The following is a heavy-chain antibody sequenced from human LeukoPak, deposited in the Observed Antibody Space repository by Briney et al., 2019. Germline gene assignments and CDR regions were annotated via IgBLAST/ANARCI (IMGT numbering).Heavy chain of an antibody. J-gene: IGHJ4*02. Sequence: GGSLRLSCAASGFTFSNYAMTWVRQAPGKGLEWVSAISGSGGDAFFADSVKGRLTISRDNSKNTLYLQMNSLGAEDAAVYYCAKDGYYGGNAPTYFDYWGQGTLVTVSS. D-gene: IGHD4-23*01. CDR3: AKDGYYGGNAPTYFDY. V-gene: IGHV3-23*01. CDR2: ISGSGGDA. CDR1: GFTFSNYA.